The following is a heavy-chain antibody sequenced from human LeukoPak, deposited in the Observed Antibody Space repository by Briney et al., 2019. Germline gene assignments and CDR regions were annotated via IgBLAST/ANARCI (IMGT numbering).Heavy chain of an antibody. CDR3: ARDSMVRGVD. D-gene: IGHD3-10*01. CDR2: IYTSGST. Sequence: SQTLSLTCTVSGGSISSGSYYWSWIRQLAGKGLEWIGRIYTSGSTNYNPSLKSRVTISVDTSKNQFSLKLSSVTAADTAVYYCARDSMVRGVDWGQGTLVTVSS. J-gene: IGHJ4*02. V-gene: IGHV4-61*02. CDR1: GGSISSGSYY.